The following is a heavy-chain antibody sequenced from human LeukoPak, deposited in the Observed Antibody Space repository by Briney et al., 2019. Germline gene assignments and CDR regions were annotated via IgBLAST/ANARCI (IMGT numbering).Heavy chain of an antibody. J-gene: IGHJ4*02. CDR1: GFTFSSYT. CDR3: ARLPGRAASQDH. V-gene: IGHV3-21*01. CDR2: ITSSSSYI. D-gene: IGHD2-15*01. Sequence: GGSLRLSCAASGFTFSSYTMNWVRQAPGKGLEWVSSITSSSSYIYYADSVKGRFTISRHNAKNSLYLQMNSLRAEDTAIYYCARLPGRAASQDHWGQGTLVTVSS.